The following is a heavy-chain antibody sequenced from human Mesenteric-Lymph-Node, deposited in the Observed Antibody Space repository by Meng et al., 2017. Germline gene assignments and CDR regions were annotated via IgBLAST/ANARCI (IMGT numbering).Heavy chain of an antibody. J-gene: IGHJ3*02. Sequence: GESLKISCAASGFTFSDYYMSWIRQAPGKGLEWVSYISSSGSTIYYADSVKGRFTISRDNSKNSLYLQMNSLRTEDTALYYCAKDMSVFVAAAVSQDAFDIWGQGTMVTVSS. CDR3: AKDMSVFVAAAVSQDAFDI. CDR1: GFTFSDYY. D-gene: IGHD6-13*01. CDR2: ISSSGSTI. V-gene: IGHV3-11*01.